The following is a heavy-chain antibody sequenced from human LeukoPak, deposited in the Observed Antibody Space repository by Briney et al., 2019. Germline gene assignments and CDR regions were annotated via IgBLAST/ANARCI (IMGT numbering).Heavy chain of an antibody. Sequence: GGSLTLSCAASGLTFSSYGMSWVRQAPGKGLEWVSAISGSGGSTYYADSVKGRFTISRDNSKNTLYLQMNSLRAEDTAVYYCAAQWLLHGAFDIWGQGTMVTVSS. CDR2: ISGSGGST. CDR1: GLTFSSYG. J-gene: IGHJ3*02. V-gene: IGHV3-23*01. CDR3: AAQWLLHGAFDI. D-gene: IGHD6-19*01.